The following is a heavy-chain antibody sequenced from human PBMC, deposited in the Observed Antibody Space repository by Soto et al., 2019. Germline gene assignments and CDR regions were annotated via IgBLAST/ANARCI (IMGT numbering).Heavy chain of an antibody. CDR1: GGTFSSYA. Sequence: QVQLVQSGAEEKKPGSSVKDSCKASGGTFSSYAISGVRQAPGQRLEWMGGIIPIFGTANYAQKFQGSVTVTADESTSTASMELSSLRSEDTAVYYCAREQEGDIVVVPAAPAAYYYYGMDVWGQGTTVAVSS. D-gene: IGHD2-2*01. CDR3: AREQEGDIVVVPAAPAAYYYYGMDV. J-gene: IGHJ6*02. CDR2: IIPIFGTA. V-gene: IGHV1-69*01.